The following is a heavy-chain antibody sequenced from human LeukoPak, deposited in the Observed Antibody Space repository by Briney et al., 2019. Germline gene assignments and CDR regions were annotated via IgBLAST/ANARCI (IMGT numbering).Heavy chain of an antibody. D-gene: IGHD3-3*01. CDR2: IIPIFGTA. CDR1: GDTFSNYA. CDR3: ARFLERYFDY. J-gene: IGHJ4*02. V-gene: IGHV1-69*13. Sequence: ASVKVSCKASGDTFSNYAISWVRQAPGQGLEWMGGIIPIFGTANYAQKFQGRVTITADESTSTAYMELSSLRSEDTAVYYCARFLERYFDYWGQGTLVTVSS.